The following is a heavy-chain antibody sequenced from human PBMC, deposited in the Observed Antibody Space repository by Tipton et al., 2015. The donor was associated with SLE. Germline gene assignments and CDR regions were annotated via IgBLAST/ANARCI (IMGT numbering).Heavy chain of an antibody. J-gene: IGHJ3*02. CDR2: TYYSGNT. V-gene: IGHV4-31*03. CDR1: GGSISSGGYY. CDR3: ARRGGDAFDI. Sequence: TLSLTCTVSGGSISSGGYYWSWIRQHPGKGLEWIGYTYYSGNTYYNPSLKSRVTISVDTSENQFSLKLSSVTAADTAVYYCARRGGDAFDIWGQGTMVTVSS. D-gene: IGHD6-25*01.